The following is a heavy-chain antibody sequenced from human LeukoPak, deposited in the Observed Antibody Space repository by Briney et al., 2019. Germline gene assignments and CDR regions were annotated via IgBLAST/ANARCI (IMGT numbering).Heavy chain of an antibody. V-gene: IGHV3-72*01. D-gene: IGHD5-12*01. CDR3: ASSRWLQFDY. Sequence: GGSLRLSCAASGFTFSDHYMDWVRQAPGKGLEWVGRTRNKANSYTTEYAASVKGRFTISRDDSKNSLYLQMNSLKTEDTAVYYCASSRWLQFDYWGQGTLSPSPQ. CDR1: GFTFSDHY. J-gene: IGHJ4*02. CDR2: TRNKANSYTT.